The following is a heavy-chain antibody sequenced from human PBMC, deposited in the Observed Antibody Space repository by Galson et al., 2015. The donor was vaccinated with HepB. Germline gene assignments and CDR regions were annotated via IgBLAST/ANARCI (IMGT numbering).Heavy chain of an antibody. CDR1: GFTFRTYG. CDR2: IKHDGSEK. J-gene: IGHJ4*02. D-gene: IGHD3-10*01. CDR3: ARGRGVDY. V-gene: IGHV3-7*04. Sequence: SLRLSCAASGFTFRTYGMTWARQAPGKGLEWVANIKHDGSEKNYVDSVKGRFTISRDNAKNSLYLQMDSLRAEDTAVYYCARGRGVDYWGQGTLVTVSS.